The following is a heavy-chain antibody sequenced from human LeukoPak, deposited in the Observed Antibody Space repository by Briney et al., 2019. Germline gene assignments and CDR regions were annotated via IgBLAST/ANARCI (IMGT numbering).Heavy chain of an antibody. CDR2: IYPGDSDT. D-gene: IGHD3-22*01. CDR1: GYSFTSYW. V-gene: IGHV5-51*01. J-gene: IGHJ3*02. CDR3: ARRTILYDSSGFQVFGDAFDI. Sequence: GESLKISCKGSGYSFTSYWIGWVRQMPGKGLEWMGIIYPGDSDTRYSPSFQGQVTISADKSISTAYLQWSSLKASDTPMYYCARRTILYDSSGFQVFGDAFDIWGQGTMVTVSS.